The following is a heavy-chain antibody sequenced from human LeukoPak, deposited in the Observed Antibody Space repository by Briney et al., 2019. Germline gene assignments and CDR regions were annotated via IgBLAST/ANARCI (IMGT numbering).Heavy chain of an antibody. CDR3: ARCNYYGMDV. CDR2: IYNSGST. V-gene: IGHV4-39*01. CDR1: GGSISSSSYY. Sequence: PSETLSLTCTVSGGSISSSSYYWGWIRQPPGRGLEWIGGIYNSGSTYYNPSLKSRVTISVDTSKNQFSLKLSSVTAADTAVYYCARCNYYGMDVWGQGTTVTVSS. J-gene: IGHJ6*02.